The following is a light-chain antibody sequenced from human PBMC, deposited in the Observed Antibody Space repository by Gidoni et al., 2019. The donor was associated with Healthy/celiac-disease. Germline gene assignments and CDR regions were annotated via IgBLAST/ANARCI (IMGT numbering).Light chain of an antibody. CDR3: QQRRGLT. J-gene: IGKJ1*01. V-gene: IGKV3-11*01. CDR2: DAS. CDR1: QSVSSY. Sequence: EIVLTQSPATLSLSPGERATLSCRASQSVSSYLAWYQQKPGQAPRLLIYDASNSATGIPARLRGSWFGTDFPCTISSLEPEDFAVYYCQQRRGLTFGQGTKVEIK.